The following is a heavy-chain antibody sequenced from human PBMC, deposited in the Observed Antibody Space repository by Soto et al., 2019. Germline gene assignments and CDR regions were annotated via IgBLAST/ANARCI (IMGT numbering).Heavy chain of an antibody. D-gene: IGHD6-13*01. J-gene: IGHJ5*02. V-gene: IGHV1-69*13. CDR3: VRDTSIAAAVRFDP. CDR2: IIPIFGTA. CDR1: GGTFSSYA. Sequence: SVKVSCKASGGTFSSYAISWVRQAPGQGLEWMGGIIPIFGTANYAQKFQGRVTITADESTSTAYMELSSLRSEDTAVYYCVRDTSIAAAVRFDPWGQGTLVTVSS.